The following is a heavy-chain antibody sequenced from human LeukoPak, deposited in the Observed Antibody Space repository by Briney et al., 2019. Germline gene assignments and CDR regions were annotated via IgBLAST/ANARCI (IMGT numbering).Heavy chain of an antibody. CDR1: SGFISSSGYY. CDR2: IYYSGST. CDR3: ARGDFWSGSTMRRVDY. J-gene: IGHJ4*02. Sequence: SETLSLTCTVSSGFISSSGYYWGWIRQPPGKGLEWIGTIYYSGSTYYNPSLKSRVTISVDTSKNQFSLKLNSVTAADTAVYYCARGDFWSGSTMRRVDYWGQGTLVTVSS. V-gene: IGHV4-39*01. D-gene: IGHD3-3*01.